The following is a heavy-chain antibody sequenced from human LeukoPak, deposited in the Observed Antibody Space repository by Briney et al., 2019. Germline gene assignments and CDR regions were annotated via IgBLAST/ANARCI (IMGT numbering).Heavy chain of an antibody. CDR1: GFTVSSNY. J-gene: IGHJ4*02. CDR2: IYSGGST. V-gene: IGHV3-53*01. CDR3: ARAGVGAVAGTDY. Sequence: GGSLRLSCAASGFTVSSNYMSWVRQAPGKGLEWVSVIYSGGSTYYADSVKGRFTISRDNPKNTLYLQMNSLRAEDTAVYYCARAGVGAVAGTDYWGQGTLVTVSS. D-gene: IGHD6-19*01.